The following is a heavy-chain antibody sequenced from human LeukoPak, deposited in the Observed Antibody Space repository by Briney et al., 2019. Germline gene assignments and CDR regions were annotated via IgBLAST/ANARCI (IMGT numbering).Heavy chain of an antibody. Sequence: PGGSLRLSCAASGFTFSNAYMSWVRQAPGKGLKWVGRIKSKTDGGTTDYAAPVKGRFTISRDDSKNTLYLQMNSLKTEDTAVYYCTTDAGYSSRWYNYWGQGTLVTVSS. V-gene: IGHV3-15*01. D-gene: IGHD6-13*01. CDR1: GFTFSNAY. CDR3: TTDAGYSSRWYNY. J-gene: IGHJ4*02. CDR2: IKSKTDGGTT.